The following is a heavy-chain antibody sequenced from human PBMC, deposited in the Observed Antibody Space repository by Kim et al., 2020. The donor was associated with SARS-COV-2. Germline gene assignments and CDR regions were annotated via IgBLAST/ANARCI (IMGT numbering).Heavy chain of an antibody. Sequence: GGSLRLSCAASGFTFSTFEMNWVRQAPGKGLEWVSYISSSGGAKKYADSVKGRFTISRDNAKNSLSLQMNSLRADDTAVYYCASGVDFWTGYHLDFWGQGALVTVSS. CDR3: ASGVDFWTGYHLDF. CDR1: GFTFSTFE. D-gene: IGHD3-3*01. J-gene: IGHJ4*02. CDR2: ISSSGGAK. V-gene: IGHV3-48*03.